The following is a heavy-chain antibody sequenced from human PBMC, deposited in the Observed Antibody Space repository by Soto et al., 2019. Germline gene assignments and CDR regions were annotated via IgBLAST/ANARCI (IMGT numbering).Heavy chain of an antibody. CDR3: ARQLGSGWYPFDY. V-gene: IGHV1-69*13. J-gene: IGHJ4*02. Sequence: GASVKVSCKASGGTFSSYAISWVRQAPGQGLEWMGGIIPIFGTANYAQKFQGRVTITADESTSTAYMELSSLRSEDTAVYYCARQLGSGWYPFDYWGQGTLVTVSS. CDR1: GGTFSSYA. D-gene: IGHD6-19*01. CDR2: IIPIFGTA.